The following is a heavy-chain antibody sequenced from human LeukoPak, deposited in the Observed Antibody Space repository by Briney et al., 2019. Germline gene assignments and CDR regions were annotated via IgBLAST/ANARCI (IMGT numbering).Heavy chain of an antibody. CDR3: AKRTGSKGYYSGIDY. J-gene: IGHJ4*02. CDR2: ISGRGGST. D-gene: IGHD2-15*01. CDR1: GFTFSSYA. V-gene: IGHV3-23*01. Sequence: GGSLRLSCAASGFTFSSYAMSWVRQAPGKGLEWVSAISGRGGSTYYADSVRGRFTISRDNSKNTLYLQMNSLRAEDTAVYYCAKRTGSKGYYSGIDYWGQGTLVTVSS.